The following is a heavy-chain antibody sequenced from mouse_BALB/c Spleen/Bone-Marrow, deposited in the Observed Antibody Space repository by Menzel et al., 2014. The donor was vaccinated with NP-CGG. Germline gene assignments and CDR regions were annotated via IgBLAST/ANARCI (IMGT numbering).Heavy chain of an antibody. CDR2: IRSKSNNYAT. V-gene: IGHV10-1*02. CDR3: VRQNYDYAWFAY. Sequence: DVMLVESGGGLVPPKGSLKLSCAASGFTFNTYAMNWVRQAPGKGLEWVARIRSKSNNYATYYADSVKDRFTISRDDSQSMLYLQMNNLKTEDTAMYYCVRQNYDYAWFAYWGQGTLVTVSA. J-gene: IGHJ3*01. D-gene: IGHD2-4*01. CDR1: GFTFNTYA.